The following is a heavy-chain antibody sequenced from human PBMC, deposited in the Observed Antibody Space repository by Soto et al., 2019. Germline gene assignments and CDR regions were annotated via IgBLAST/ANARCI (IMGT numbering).Heavy chain of an antibody. D-gene: IGHD3-9*01. CDR3: VWGEDILTGLVDY. Sequence: PGESLKISCKGPGYSFTSYWIGWVRQIPGKGLEWMGIIYPGDSDTRYSPSFQGQVTISADKSISTAYLQWSSLKASDTAMYYCVWGEDILTGLVDYWGRGPSVPV. V-gene: IGHV5-51*01. CDR2: IYPGDSDT. J-gene: IGHJ4*02. CDR1: GYSFTSYW.